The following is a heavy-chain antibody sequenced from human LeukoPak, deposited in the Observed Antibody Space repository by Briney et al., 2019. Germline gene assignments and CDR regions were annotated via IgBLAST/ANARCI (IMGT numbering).Heavy chain of an antibody. CDR2: ISWDGIST. Sequence: GRSLRLSCAASGFTFDVYTMHWVRQPPGKGLEWVSVISWDGISTHYADSVKGRFTISRDNSKNSLYLQMNSLRTEDTALYYCAKEKRGSYYFDYWGQGTLVTVSS. CDR1: GFTFDVYT. CDR3: AKEKRGSYYFDY. D-gene: IGHD1-26*01. J-gene: IGHJ4*02. V-gene: IGHV3-43*01.